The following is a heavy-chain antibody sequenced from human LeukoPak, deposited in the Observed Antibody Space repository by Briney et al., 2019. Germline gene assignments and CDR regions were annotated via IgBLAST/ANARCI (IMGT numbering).Heavy chain of an antibody. CDR3: AKESRASSSWYVATGNYFDY. J-gene: IGHJ4*02. V-gene: IGHV3-30*18. D-gene: IGHD6-13*01. CDR1: GFTFSSYG. Sequence: RSLRLSCAASGFTFSSYGMHWVRQAPGKGLEWVAVISYDGSNKYYADSVKGRFTISRDNSKNTLYLQMNSLRAEDTAVYYCAKESRASSSWYVATGNYFDYWGQGTLVTVSS. CDR2: ISYDGSNK.